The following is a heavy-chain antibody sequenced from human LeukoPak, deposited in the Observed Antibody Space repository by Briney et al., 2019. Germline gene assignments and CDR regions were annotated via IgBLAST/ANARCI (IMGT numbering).Heavy chain of an antibody. V-gene: IGHV3-23*01. J-gene: IGHJ4*02. CDR2: ISTDGGET. D-gene: IGHD3-10*01. CDR3: VKSEGNGYGSGPLDH. Sequence: HPGGSLRLSCAASGFTFSNSAMSWVRQAPGKGLEWVSAISTDGGETNYAASVKGRFTISRDNSKNSVSLQMSSLRSEDTALYYCVKSEGNGYGSGPLDHWGQGSLVTVSS. CDR1: GFTFSNSA.